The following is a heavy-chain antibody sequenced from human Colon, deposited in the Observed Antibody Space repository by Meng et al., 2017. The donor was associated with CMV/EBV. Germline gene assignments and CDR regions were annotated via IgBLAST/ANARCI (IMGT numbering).Heavy chain of an antibody. Sequence: SETLSLTCNVSGASISSMIYYWGWIRQSPGKGLEWIGSIYYSGTTYHSPSFKSRVTISIDTSKNQFSLRLRSVTVADTAVYYCARGTSSGSYHFDYWGQGTLVTVSS. V-gene: IGHV4-39*07. D-gene: IGHD1-26*01. J-gene: IGHJ4*02. CDR3: ARGTSSGSYHFDY. CDR2: IYYSGTT. CDR1: GASISSMIYY.